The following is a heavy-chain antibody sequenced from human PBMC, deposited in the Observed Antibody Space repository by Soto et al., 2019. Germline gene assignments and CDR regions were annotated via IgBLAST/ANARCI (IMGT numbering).Heavy chain of an antibody. J-gene: IGHJ4*02. V-gene: IGHV3-53*01. D-gene: IGHD5-12*01. Sequence: EVQVVESGGGLVQPGGSLRLSCAVSGFTVTINYMSWVRQAPGKGLEWVSVIYSGGTIYYADSVKGRFTISRDTSKNTVYLQMNSLIGDDTAVYYCHGYVYWGQGTLVTVAS. CDR2: IYSGGTI. CDR1: GFTVTINY. CDR3: HGYVY.